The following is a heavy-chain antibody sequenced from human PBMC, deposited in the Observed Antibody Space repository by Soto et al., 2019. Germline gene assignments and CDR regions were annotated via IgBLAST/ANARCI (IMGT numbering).Heavy chain of an antibody. CDR3: ARGGGYDDLIDY. CDR2: IYYSGST. CDR1: GGSISSSSYY. Sequence: SETLSLTCTVSGGSISSSSYYWGWIRQPPGKGLEWIGSIYYSGSTYYNPSLKSRVTISVDTSKNQFSLKLSSVTAADTAVYYCARGGGYDDLIDYWGQGTLVTVSS. J-gene: IGHJ4*02. V-gene: IGHV4-39*01. D-gene: IGHD5-12*01.